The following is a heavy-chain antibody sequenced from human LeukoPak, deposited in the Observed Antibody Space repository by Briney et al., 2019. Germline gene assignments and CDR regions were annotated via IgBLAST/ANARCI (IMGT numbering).Heavy chain of an antibody. CDR2: INHSGST. D-gene: IGHD6-13*01. J-gene: IGHJ6*02. CDR1: GGSISSYY. CDR3: ARSIAAAGYYYYGMDV. Sequence: SETLSLTCTVSGGSISSYYWSWIRQPPGKGLERIGEINHSGSTNYNPSLKSRVTISVDTSKNQFSLKLSSVTAADTAVYYCARSIAAAGYYYYGMDVWGQGTTVTVSS. V-gene: IGHV4-34*01.